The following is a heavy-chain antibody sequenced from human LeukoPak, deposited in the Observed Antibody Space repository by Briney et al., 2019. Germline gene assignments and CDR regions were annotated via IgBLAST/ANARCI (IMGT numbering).Heavy chain of an antibody. CDR2: IRSKAYGGKT. CDR1: GFTFGDYA. V-gene: IGHV3-49*04. CDR3: TRDVVVTAGLPNY. J-gene: IGHJ4*02. Sequence: PGGPLRLSCTVSGFTFGDYALSWVRQAPGKGLEWIGFIRSKAYGGKTEYAASVKDRFSISRDDSKSTAYLQMNSLKTEDTAVYYCTRDVVVTAGLPNYGGLGTLVTVSS. D-gene: IGHD2-21*02.